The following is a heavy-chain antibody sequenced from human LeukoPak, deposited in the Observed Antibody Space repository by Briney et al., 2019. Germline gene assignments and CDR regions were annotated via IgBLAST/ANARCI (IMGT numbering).Heavy chain of an antibody. V-gene: IGHV4-59*01. D-gene: IGHD2-15*01. J-gene: IGHJ6*02. CDR1: GGPISSYY. Sequence: SETLSLTCTVSGGPISSYYWRWIRQPPGKGLEWIGYIYYSGSTNYNPSLKSRVTISVDTSKNQFSLKLSSVTAADTAVYYCARDTVAVAATPSSKLLRPRYYGMDVWGQGTMVTVSS. CDR3: ARDTVAVAATPSSKLLRPRYYGMDV. CDR2: IYYSGST.